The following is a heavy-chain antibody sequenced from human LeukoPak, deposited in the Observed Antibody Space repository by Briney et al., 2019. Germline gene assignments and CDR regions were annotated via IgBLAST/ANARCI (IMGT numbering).Heavy chain of an antibody. V-gene: IGHV3-48*01. J-gene: IGHJ6*03. CDR1: GFTFSSYS. CDR3: AREGSSWYFYYMDV. Sequence: PGGSLRLSCAASGFTFSSYSMNWVRQAPGKGLEWVSYISSSSSTIYYADPVKGRFTISRDNAKNSLYLQMNSLRAEDTAVYYCAREGSSWYFYYMDVWGKGTTVTVSS. D-gene: IGHD6-13*01. CDR2: ISSSSSTI.